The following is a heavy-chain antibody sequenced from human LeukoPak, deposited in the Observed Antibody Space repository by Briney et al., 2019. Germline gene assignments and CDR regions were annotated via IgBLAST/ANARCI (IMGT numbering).Heavy chain of an antibody. D-gene: IGHD3-22*01. Sequence: ASVKVSCKASGDTFTGYYMHWVRQAPGQGLEWMGWINPNSGGTNYAQKFQGRVTMTRDTSISTAYMELSRLGSDDTAVYYCARDRYYYDSSGYYVDVWDAFDIWGQGTRVTVSS. CDR1: GDTFTGYY. CDR2: INPNSGGT. V-gene: IGHV1-2*02. CDR3: ARDRYYYDSSGYYVDVWDAFDI. J-gene: IGHJ3*02.